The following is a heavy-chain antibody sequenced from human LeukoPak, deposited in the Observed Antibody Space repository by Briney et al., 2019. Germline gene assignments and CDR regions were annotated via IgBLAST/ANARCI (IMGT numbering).Heavy chain of an antibody. CDR1: GYSFTSYW. Sequence: GESLKISCKGSGYSFTSYWIGWVRQMPGKGLEWMGIIYPGDSDTRYSPSFQGQVTISADKSISTAYLQWSSLKASDTAVYYCARPKGYCSSTSCSYRGWFDPWGQGTLVTVSS. V-gene: IGHV5-51*01. J-gene: IGHJ5*02. D-gene: IGHD2-2*01. CDR2: IYPGDSDT. CDR3: ARPKGYCSSTSCSYRGWFDP.